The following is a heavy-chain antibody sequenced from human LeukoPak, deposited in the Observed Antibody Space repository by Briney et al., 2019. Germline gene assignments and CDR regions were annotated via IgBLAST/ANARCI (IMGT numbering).Heavy chain of an antibody. CDR2: IYETGTT. V-gene: IGHV4-4*02. D-gene: IGHD1-1*01. CDR1: GGSISVPNW. J-gene: IGHJ4*02. CDR3: AREEQLVHYF. Sequence: PSATLSLTCDVSGGSISVPNWWGWVRQPPGKGLEWIGEIYETGTTNYNPSLQSRITISIDKSKNQLSLRLSSVTAADTAVYYCAREEQLVHYFWGQGALVTVSS.